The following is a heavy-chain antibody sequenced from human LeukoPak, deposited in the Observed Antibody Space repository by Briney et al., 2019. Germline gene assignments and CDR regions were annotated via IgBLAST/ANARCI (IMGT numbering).Heavy chain of an antibody. Sequence: SETLSLTCAVYGGSSSGYYWSWTRQPPGKGLEWIGEITDSGSINYNSSLESRVTISLDTSKNQFSLKLSSVTAADTAVYYCARVRYYGSGSLSWFDPWGQGTLVTVSS. J-gene: IGHJ5*02. CDR1: GGSSSGYY. CDR2: ITDSGSI. D-gene: IGHD3-10*01. CDR3: ARVRYYGSGSLSWFDP. V-gene: IGHV4-34*01.